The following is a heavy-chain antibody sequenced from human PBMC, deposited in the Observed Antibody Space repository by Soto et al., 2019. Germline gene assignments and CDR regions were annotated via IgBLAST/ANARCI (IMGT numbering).Heavy chain of an antibody. Sequence: QVQLQESGPGLVKPSGTLSLTCAVSGGSISSSNWRSWVRQPPGKGLEWIGEIYHSGSTNYNPSLKRRDTISVDKSKNQFSLKLSSVTAADTAVYYCARGKVGGVYFDYWGQGTLVTVSS. J-gene: IGHJ4*02. V-gene: IGHV4-4*02. D-gene: IGHD1-26*01. CDR2: IYHSGST. CDR1: GGSISSSNW. CDR3: ARGKVGGVYFDY.